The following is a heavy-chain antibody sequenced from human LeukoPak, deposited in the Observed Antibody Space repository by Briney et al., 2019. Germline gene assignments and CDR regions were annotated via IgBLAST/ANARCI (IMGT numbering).Heavy chain of an antibody. CDR1: GYTFSSYG. D-gene: IGHD6-19*01. J-gene: IGHJ5*02. CDR3: ARPVSSGWRNWFDP. Sequence: ASVKVSCKASGYTFSSYGISWVRQAPGQGLEWMGWISAYNGNTNYAQKLQGRVTMTTDTSTSTAYMELRSLRSDDTAVYYCARPVSSGWRNWFDPWGQGTLVTVSS. V-gene: IGHV1-18*01. CDR2: ISAYNGNT.